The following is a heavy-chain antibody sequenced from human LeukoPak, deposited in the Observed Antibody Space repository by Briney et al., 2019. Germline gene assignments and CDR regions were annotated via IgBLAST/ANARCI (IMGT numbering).Heavy chain of an antibody. V-gene: IGHV1-2*02. CDR3: ASFSPTTATFDY. Sequence: ASVKVSCKASGFTFTAYYMHWVRQAPGQGLEGMGWINPNSGGTNYAQKFQGRVTMTRDTSISTAYMELSRLRSDDTAVYYCASFSPTTATFDYWGQGTLVTVSS. D-gene: IGHD1-26*01. J-gene: IGHJ4*02. CDR2: INPNSGGT. CDR1: GFTFTAYY.